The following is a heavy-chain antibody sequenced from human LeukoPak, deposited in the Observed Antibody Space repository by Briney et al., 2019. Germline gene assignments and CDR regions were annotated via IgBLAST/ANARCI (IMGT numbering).Heavy chain of an antibody. CDR2: MNPNSGNT. Sequence: ASVKVSCKASGCTFTSYDINWVRQATGQGLEWMGWMNPNSGNTGYAQKFQGRVTITRNTSISTAYMELSSLRSEDTAVYYCARNYYATSGYLNDGVFHIWGQGTMVTVSS. CDR3: ARNYYATSGYLNDGVFHI. J-gene: IGHJ3*02. V-gene: IGHV1-8*03. D-gene: IGHD3-22*01. CDR1: GCTFTSYD.